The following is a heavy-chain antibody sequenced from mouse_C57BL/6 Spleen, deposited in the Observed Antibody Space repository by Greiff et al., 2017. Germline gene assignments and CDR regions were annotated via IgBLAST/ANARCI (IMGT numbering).Heavy chain of an antibody. CDR1: GYAFTNYL. D-gene: IGHD1-1*01. V-gene: IGHV1-54*01. CDR3: AREDTTRYYYAMDY. CDR2: INPGSGGT. J-gene: IGHJ4*01. Sequence: VQLQQSGAELVRPGTSVKVSCKASGYAFTNYLIEWVKQRPGQGLEWIGVINPGSGGTNYNEKFKGKATLNADKSSSTAYMQLSSLTSEDSAVYFCAREDTTRYYYAMDYWGQGTSVTVSS.